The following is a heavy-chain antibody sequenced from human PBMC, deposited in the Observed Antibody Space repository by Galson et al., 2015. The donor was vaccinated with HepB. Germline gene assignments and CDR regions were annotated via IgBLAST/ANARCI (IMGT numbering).Heavy chain of an antibody. Sequence: SVKVSCKASGYTFTGYYMHWVRQAPGQGLEWMGRINPNSGGTNYAQKFQGRVTMTRDTSISTAYMELSRLRSDDTAVYYCARDGEVAVASGTTGYMDVWGKGTTVTVSS. CDR1: GYTFTGYY. CDR3: ARDGEVAVASGTTGYMDV. J-gene: IGHJ6*03. CDR2: INPNSGGT. V-gene: IGHV1-2*06. D-gene: IGHD6-19*01.